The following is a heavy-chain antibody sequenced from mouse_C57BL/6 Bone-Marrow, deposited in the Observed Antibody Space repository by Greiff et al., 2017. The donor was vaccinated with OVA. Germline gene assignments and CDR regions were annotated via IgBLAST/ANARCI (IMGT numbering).Heavy chain of an antibody. CDR2: IYPRSGNT. CDR3: ARTYYYGSTLYWYFDV. J-gene: IGHJ1*03. D-gene: IGHD1-1*01. CDR1: GYTFTSYG. V-gene: IGHV1-81*01. Sequence: QVHVKQSGAELARPGASVKLSCKASGYTFTSYGISWVKQRTGQGLEWIGEIYPRSGNTYYNEKFKGKATLTADKSSSTAYMELRSLTSEDSAVYFCARTYYYGSTLYWYFDVWGTGTTVTVSS.